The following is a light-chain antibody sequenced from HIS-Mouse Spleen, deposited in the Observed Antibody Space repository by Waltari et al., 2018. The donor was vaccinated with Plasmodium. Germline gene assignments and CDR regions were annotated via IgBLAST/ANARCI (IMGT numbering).Light chain of an antibody. CDR3: QQRSNWPLT. CDR2: DAS. Sequence: EIVLTQSPATLSLSPGERATLSCRASQSVSSYFAWYQQKPGQAPRLLIYDASNRATGIPARFSGSGSGTDFTLTISSLEPEYFAVYYCQQRSNWPLTFGPGTKVDIK. V-gene: IGKV3-11*01. J-gene: IGKJ3*01. CDR1: QSVSSY.